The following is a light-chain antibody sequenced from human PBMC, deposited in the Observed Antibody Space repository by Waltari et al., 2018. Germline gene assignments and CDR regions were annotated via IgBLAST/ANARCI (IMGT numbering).Light chain of an antibody. CDR3: ISYTTISTWV. Sequence: QSALTQPASVSGYPGQSITIPCTGTSSDVGGYNFVSWYQQHPDKAPKLIIYDVSERPSGVSNRFSGSKSVNTASLTISGLQAEDEADYYCISYTTISTWVFGTGTKVTVL. J-gene: IGLJ1*01. CDR2: DVS. V-gene: IGLV2-14*03. CDR1: SSDVGGYNF.